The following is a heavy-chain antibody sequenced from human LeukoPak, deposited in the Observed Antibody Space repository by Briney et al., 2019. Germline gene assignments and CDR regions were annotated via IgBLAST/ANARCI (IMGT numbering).Heavy chain of an antibody. CDR3: ARALAAAVYTEAFDI. CDR2: ISSSSSYI. CDR1: GFTFSSYS. V-gene: IGHV3-21*01. Sequence: PGGSLRLSCAASGFTFSSYSMNWVRQAPGKGLEWVSSISSSSSYIYYADSVKGRFTISRDNAKNSLYLQMNSLRAEGTAVYYCARALAAAVYTEAFDIWGQGTMVTVSS. J-gene: IGHJ3*02. D-gene: IGHD6-13*01.